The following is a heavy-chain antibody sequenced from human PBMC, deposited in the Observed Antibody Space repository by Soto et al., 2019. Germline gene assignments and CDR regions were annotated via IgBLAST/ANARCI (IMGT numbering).Heavy chain of an antibody. V-gene: IGHV4-30-4*01. CDR2: IYYRGST. Sequence: SETLSFTGTVSGGSISSGDYYWSCICQPPGKGLEWVGYIYYRGSTYYNPSLKSRVTISVDTSKNQFSLQLSSVTAADTAVYSCASSDYYDSSGNTFWGQGTLVTVSS. D-gene: IGHD3-22*01. J-gene: IGHJ4*02. CDR1: GGSISSGDYY. CDR3: ASSDYYDSSGNTF.